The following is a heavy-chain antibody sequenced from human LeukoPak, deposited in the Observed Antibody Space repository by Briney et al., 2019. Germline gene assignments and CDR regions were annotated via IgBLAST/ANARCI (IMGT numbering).Heavy chain of an antibody. CDR2: ISYDGSNK. CDR1: GFTFSSYA. CDR3: AKDFTFAYGDYGIPLGSYFDY. J-gene: IGHJ4*02. D-gene: IGHD4-17*01. V-gene: IGHV3-30-3*01. Sequence: GGSLRLSCAASGFTFSSYAMHWVRQAPGKGLEWVAVISYDGSNKYYADSVKGRFTISRDNSKNTLYLQMNSLRAEDTAVYYCAKDFTFAYGDYGIPLGSYFDYWGQGTLVTVSS.